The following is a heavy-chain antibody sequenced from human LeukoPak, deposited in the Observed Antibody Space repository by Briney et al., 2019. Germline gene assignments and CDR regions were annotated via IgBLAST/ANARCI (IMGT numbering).Heavy chain of an antibody. V-gene: IGHV3-30*03. D-gene: IGHD2-15*01. Sequence: GRSLRLSCAASGFTFSSYGMYWVRQAPGKGLEWVAVTSYDGSKTYYADSVKGRFTISRDNSKNTLYLEMNSVRGEDTAVYYCGRDEIRLNILVVVDPDGFWGQGTLVTVSS. CDR3: GRDEIRLNILVVVDPDGF. CDR2: TSYDGSKT. CDR1: GFTFSSYG. J-gene: IGHJ4*02.